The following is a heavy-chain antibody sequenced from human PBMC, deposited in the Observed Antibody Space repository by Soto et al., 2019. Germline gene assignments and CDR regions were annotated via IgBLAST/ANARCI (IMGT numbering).Heavy chain of an antibody. Sequence: PSETLSLTCAVSVGSISSSNWWRCVRQPPGKGLEWIGEIFHSGSTNYNPSLKSRVTISLDMSNNQFSLKLNSVTAADTAVYYCARVTSGLSLFDYWGQGTLVTVSS. V-gene: IGHV4-4*02. CDR1: VGSISSSNW. CDR2: IFHSGST. J-gene: IGHJ4*02. D-gene: IGHD6-19*01. CDR3: ARVTSGLSLFDY.